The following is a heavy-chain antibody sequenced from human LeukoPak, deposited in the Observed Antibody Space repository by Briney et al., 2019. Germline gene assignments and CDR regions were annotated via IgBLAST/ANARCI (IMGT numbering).Heavy chain of an antibody. J-gene: IGHJ4*02. CDR1: GFTFSSYW. CDR2: INSDGSST. D-gene: IGHD5-12*01. Sequence: GGSLRLSSAASGFTFSSYWMHWVREAPGKGLVWVSRINSDGSSTSYADSVKGRFTISRDNAKNTLYLQMNSLRAEDTAVYYCAREVAPPGYFDYWGQGTLVTVSS. V-gene: IGHV3-74*01. CDR3: AREVAPPGYFDY.